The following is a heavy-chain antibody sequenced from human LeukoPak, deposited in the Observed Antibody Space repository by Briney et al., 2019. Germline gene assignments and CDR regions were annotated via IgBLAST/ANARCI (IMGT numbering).Heavy chain of an antibody. CDR3: ARVGEYCSGGSCNWFDP. V-gene: IGHV4-39*07. CDR2: IYYSGST. Sequence: SETLSLTCTVSGDSISSSSYYWGWIRQPPGKRLEWIGSIYYSGSTYYNPSLKSRVTISVDTSKNQFSLKLSSVTAADTAVYHCARVGEYCSGGSCNWFDPWGQGTLVTVSS. CDR1: GDSISSSSYY. D-gene: IGHD2-15*01. J-gene: IGHJ5*02.